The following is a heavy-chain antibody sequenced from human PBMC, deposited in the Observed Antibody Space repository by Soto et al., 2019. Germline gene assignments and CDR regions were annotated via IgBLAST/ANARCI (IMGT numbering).Heavy chain of an antibody. D-gene: IGHD2-21*01. CDR3: ARHDWARFYGMDV. CDR1: GSSIITSYY. J-gene: IGHJ6*02. Sequence: LSLTCSVSGSSIITSYYWGWIRQSPEKGLEWIGSAYYSGSTYYNPSLKSRVTIFVDTSKSQFSLMLGSVTAADTAVYYCARHDWARFYGMDVWGQGTTVTVSS. CDR2: AYYSGST. V-gene: IGHV4-39*01.